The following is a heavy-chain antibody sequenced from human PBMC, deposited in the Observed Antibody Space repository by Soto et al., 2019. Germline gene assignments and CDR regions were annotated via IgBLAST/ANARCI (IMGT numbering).Heavy chain of an antibody. J-gene: IGHJ4*02. CDR1: GGSFSGYY. Sequence: PSETLSLTCAVYGGSFSGYYWSWIRQPPGKGLEWIGEINHSGSTNYNPSLKSRVTISVDTSKNQFSLTLSSVTAADTALYYCASAYYASGTYSFDYWGQGALVTVS. D-gene: IGHD3-10*01. CDR3: ASAYYASGTYSFDY. V-gene: IGHV4-34*01. CDR2: INHSGST.